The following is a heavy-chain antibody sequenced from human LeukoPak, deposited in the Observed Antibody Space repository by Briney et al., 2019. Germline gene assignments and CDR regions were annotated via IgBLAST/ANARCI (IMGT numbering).Heavy chain of an antibody. CDR1: GFNFRAYW. Sequence: GGSLRLSCTTSGFNFRAYWMGWVRQAPGKGLEWVSAISGSGGSTYYADSVKGRFTISGDNSKNTLYLQMNSLRAEDTAVYYCAKCNDYGDAFDIWGQGTMVTVSS. V-gene: IGHV3-23*01. CDR2: ISGSGGST. CDR3: AKCNDYGDAFDI. D-gene: IGHD5-12*01. J-gene: IGHJ3*02.